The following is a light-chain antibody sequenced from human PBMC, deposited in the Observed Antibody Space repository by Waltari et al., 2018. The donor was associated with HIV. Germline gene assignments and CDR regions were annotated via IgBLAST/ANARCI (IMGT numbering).Light chain of an antibody. J-gene: IGKJ4*01. Sequence: EIVLTQSPGTLSLSAGERDTLSCRASQSVSSRYLAWYQQKPGQAPRLLIYGASSRATGIPDRFSGSGSGTDFTLTISRLEPEDFAVYYCQQYGRSPPVTFGGGTKVEIK. V-gene: IGKV3-20*01. CDR3: QQYGRSPPVT. CDR2: GAS. CDR1: QSVSSRY.